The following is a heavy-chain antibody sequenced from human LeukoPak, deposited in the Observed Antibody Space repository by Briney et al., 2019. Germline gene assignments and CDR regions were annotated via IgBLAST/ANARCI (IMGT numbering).Heavy chain of an antibody. Sequence: SETLSLTCTVSGGSISSYYWSWIRQPAGKGLEWVGRIYTSGSTNYNPSLKSRVTMSVDTSKNQFSLKLSSVTAADTAVYYCARMAPSFAILHNGAFDIWGQGTMVTVSS. D-gene: IGHD3-3*01. CDR2: IYTSGST. V-gene: IGHV4-4*07. CDR1: GGSISSYY. CDR3: ARMAPSFAILHNGAFDI. J-gene: IGHJ3*02.